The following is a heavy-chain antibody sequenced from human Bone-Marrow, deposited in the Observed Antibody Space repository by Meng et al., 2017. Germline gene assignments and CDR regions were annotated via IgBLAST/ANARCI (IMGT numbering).Heavy chain of an antibody. Sequence: GESLKISCAASGFTFSSYWMTWVRQAPGKGLEWLANLSGDGSDKRYVDSVKGRFTISRDNAKNSLHLQMNSLRAEDTAVYYCARDVGAGCHDWGQGTLVTVSS. D-gene: IGHD3-10*01. CDR2: LSGDGSDK. J-gene: IGHJ4*02. V-gene: IGHV3-7*01. CDR3: ARDVGAGCHD. CDR1: GFTFSSYW.